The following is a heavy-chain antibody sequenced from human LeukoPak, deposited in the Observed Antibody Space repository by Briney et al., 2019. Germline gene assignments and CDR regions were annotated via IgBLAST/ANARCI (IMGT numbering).Heavy chain of an antibody. J-gene: IGHJ4*02. D-gene: IGHD6-13*01. V-gene: IGHV1-3*01. CDR3: ASIAAEGYYFDY. CDR1: GYTFTGYY. CDR2: INAGNGNT. Sequence: ASVKVSCKASGYTFTGYYMHWVRQAPGQRLEWMGWINAGNGNTKYSQKFQGRVTITRDTSASTAYMELSSLRSEDTAVYYCASIAAEGYYFDYWGQGTLVTVSS.